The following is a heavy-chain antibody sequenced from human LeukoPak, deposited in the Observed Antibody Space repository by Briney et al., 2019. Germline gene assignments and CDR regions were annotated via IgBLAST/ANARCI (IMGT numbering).Heavy chain of an antibody. V-gene: IGHV4-59*08. Sequence: PSETLSLTCTVSGGSISSYYWSWIRQPPGKGLEWIGYIYYSGNTNYNPSLKSRVTISVDTSKNQFSLKLSSVTAADTAVYYCARHSSSSRGWFDPWGQGTLVTVSS. CDR2: IYYSGNT. D-gene: IGHD6-6*01. CDR3: ARHSSSSRGWFDP. CDR1: GGSISSYY. J-gene: IGHJ5*02.